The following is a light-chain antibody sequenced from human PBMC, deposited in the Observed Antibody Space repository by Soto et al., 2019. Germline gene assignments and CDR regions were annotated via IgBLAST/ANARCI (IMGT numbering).Light chain of an antibody. CDR3: QQRHMWPIT. CDR1: QSISDT. CDR2: DAY. J-gene: IGKJ5*01. Sequence: IVMTQSPATLSVSPLVRSALSFRASQSISDTLAWYQQKPGQAPRLLIYDAYNRATGIPPRFSGSGSGTDFTLTISSLEPEDSAVYYCQQRHMWPITFGQGTRLEIK. V-gene: IGKV3-11*01.